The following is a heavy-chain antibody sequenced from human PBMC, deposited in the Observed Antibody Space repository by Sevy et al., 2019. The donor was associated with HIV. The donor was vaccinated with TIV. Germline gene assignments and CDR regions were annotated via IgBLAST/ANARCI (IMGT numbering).Heavy chain of an antibody. CDR2: ISGSGTRT. V-gene: IGHV3-23*01. CDR1: GFSFDSYG. J-gene: IGHJ6*03. D-gene: IGHD3-22*01. Sequence: GGSLRLSCAVSGFSFDSYGMTWVRQAPGKGLEWVSGISGSGTRTYYADSVKGRFSISRDNSKNRLYLQMNSLRSEDTVNYYCGEGGGGHYDPDEIGYYFYYYNMDVWGKGTTVTVSS. CDR3: GEGGGGHYDPDEIGYYFYYYNMDV.